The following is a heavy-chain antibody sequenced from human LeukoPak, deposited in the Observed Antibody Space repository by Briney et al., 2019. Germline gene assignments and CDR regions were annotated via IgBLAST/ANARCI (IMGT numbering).Heavy chain of an antibody. V-gene: IGHV4-39*01. Sequence: SETLSLTCDVSGDSITTEYYWWGWLRQPPGKGLEWIAIIFYTGKIHDNPSLRNRISMSVDTSKDQFSLRLSAVAAADTAVYYCARQLGVGVWALDRWGQGTLVTVSS. D-gene: IGHD3-16*01. J-gene: IGHJ4*02. CDR3: ARQLGVGVWALDR. CDR1: GDSITTEYYW. CDR2: IFYTGKI.